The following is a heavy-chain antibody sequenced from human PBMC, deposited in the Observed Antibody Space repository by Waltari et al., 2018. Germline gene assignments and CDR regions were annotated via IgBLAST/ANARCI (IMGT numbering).Heavy chain of an antibody. J-gene: IGHJ5*02. V-gene: IGHV4-34*01. CDR2: IKQSGST. D-gene: IGHD2-2*01. Sequence: QVQLQQWGAGLLKPSETLSLTCAVYGGSFSGYYWSWIRQPPGKGLEWVGEIKQSGSTNYNPSLKRRVTIALDTAKNQFSLKLSSVTAADTAVYYCARDGEDIVVVPAVYSWFDPWGQGTLVTVSS. CDR1: GGSFSGYY. CDR3: ARDGEDIVVVPAVYSWFDP.